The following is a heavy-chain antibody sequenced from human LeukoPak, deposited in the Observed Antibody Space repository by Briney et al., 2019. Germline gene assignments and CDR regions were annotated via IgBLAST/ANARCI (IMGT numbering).Heavy chain of an antibody. CDR3: ASKTRTRYCTNGVCYGDY. CDR1: GGSFSGYY. J-gene: IGHJ4*02. V-gene: IGHV4-34*01. D-gene: IGHD2-8*01. CDR2: INHSGST. Sequence: SETLSLTCAVHGGSFSGYYWSWIRQPPGKGLEWIGEINHSGSTNYNPSLKSRVTISVDTSKNHFSLNLSSVTAANTAVYYCASKTRTRYCTNGVCYGDYWGQGTLVTVSS.